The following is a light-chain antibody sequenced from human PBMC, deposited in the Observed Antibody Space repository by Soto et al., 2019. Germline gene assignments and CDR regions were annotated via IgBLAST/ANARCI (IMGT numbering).Light chain of an antibody. CDR3: QPYNNWWT. CDR2: GAS. CDR1: QSVSNN. Sequence: EIVMTQSPATLSVSPGERATLSCRASQSVSNNLAWYQKKPGQAPRLLIYGASTRATGIPARFSGSGSGTDFTLSISSLQSEDFACYYGQPYNNWWTFGQGTRVDIK. J-gene: IGKJ1*01. V-gene: IGKV3-15*01.